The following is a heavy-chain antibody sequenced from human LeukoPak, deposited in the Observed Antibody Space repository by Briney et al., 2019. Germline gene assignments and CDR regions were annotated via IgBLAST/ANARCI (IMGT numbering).Heavy chain of an antibody. CDR3: AREPGYSSGSVD. D-gene: IGHD6-19*01. Sequence: PSETLSLTCTVSGGSISSSSYYWGWIRQPPGKGLEWIGSIFHSGSTYYNPSLKSRVTVSVDTSKNQFSLKLTSVTAADTAVYYCAREPGYSSGSVDWGQGTLVTVPS. CDR1: GGSISSSSYY. J-gene: IGHJ4*02. V-gene: IGHV4-39*07. CDR2: IFHSGST.